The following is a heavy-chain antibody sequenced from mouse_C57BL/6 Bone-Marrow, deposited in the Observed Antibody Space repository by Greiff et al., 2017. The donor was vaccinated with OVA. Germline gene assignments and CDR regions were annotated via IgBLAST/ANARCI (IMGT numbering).Heavy chain of an antibody. Sequence: QVQLKQSGAELAKPGASVKLSCKASGYTFTSYWMHWVKQRPGQGLEWIGYINPSSGYTKYNQKFKDKATLTADKSSSTAYMQLSSLTHEDSAVYYCATTAHVYYFDYWGQGTTLTVSS. CDR1: GYTFTSYW. V-gene: IGHV1-7*01. D-gene: IGHD3-2*02. J-gene: IGHJ2*01. CDR2: INPSSGYT. CDR3: ATTAHVYYFDY.